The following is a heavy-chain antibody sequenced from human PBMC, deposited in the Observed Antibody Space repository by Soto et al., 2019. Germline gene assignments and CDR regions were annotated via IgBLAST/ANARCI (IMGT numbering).Heavy chain of an antibody. CDR3: ARGIATGQLDP. CDR1: GYTFTRYT. D-gene: IGHD2-15*01. CDR2: INPDNGNT. Sequence: VASEKVSWKASGYTFTRYTMNWVRQAPGQRLEWMGWINPDNGNTKSSQKFQDRVIITRDTSASTAYMDLSSLRSEDTAVYYCARGIATGQLDPWGQGTLVTVSS. V-gene: IGHV1-3*01. J-gene: IGHJ5*02.